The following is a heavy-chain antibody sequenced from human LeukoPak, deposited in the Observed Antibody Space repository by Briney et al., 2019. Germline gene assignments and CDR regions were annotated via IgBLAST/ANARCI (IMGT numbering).Heavy chain of an antibody. CDR1: GGSISSTSYY. V-gene: IGHV4-39*07. D-gene: IGHD1-1*01. J-gene: IGHJ4*02. Sequence: SETLSLTCTVSGGSISSTSYYWGWIRQPPGKGLEWIGSIYYSGSTYSNPSLKSRLTISVDTSKNQFSLKLSSVTAADTAVYYCARVVGTIYDYWGQGTLVTVSS. CDR2: IYYSGST. CDR3: ARVVGTIYDY.